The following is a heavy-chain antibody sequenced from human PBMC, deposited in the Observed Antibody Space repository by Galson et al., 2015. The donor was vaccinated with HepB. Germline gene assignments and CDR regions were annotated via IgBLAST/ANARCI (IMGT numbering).Heavy chain of an antibody. CDR3: AREGNTYDSWSGYFFRYGVDV. V-gene: IGHV3-13*04. CDR1: GFTFSKYD. CDR2: IATTGDT. Sequence: SLRLSCAASGFTFSKYDMHWVRQATGKTLEWVASIATTGDTYYTGSLKGRFSVSREDAKNSLYLQMSSLTAGDTAVYYCAREGNTYDSWSGYFFRYGVDVWGQGTTVSVSS. D-gene: IGHD3-3*01. J-gene: IGHJ6*02.